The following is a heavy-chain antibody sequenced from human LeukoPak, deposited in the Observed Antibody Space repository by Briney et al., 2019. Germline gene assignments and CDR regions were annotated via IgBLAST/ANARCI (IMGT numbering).Heavy chain of an antibody. CDR1: GYSISSGYY. CDR2: IYHSGST. J-gene: IGHJ3*02. Sequence: SETLSLTCTVSGYSISSGYYWGWIGQPPGKGLEWFGSIYHSGSTYYNPSLRSGVTISVDTSTKQSSFMLCSVTAADTAVYYCARGLGNDFWSGYPGDAFDIWGQGTMVTVSS. D-gene: IGHD3-3*01. CDR3: ARGLGNDFWSGYPGDAFDI. V-gene: IGHV4-38-2*02.